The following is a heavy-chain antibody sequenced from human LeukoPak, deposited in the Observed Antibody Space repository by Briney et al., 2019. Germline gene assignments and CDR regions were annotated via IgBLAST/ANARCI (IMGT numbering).Heavy chain of an antibody. V-gene: IGHV3-48*01. D-gene: IGHD2-15*01. J-gene: IGHJ4*02. CDR3: ARGGYYFDY. Sequence: GGSLRLSCAASGFTFSSYSMNWVRQAPGKGLGWVSYISGSSSTIYYADSVKGRFTISRDNAKNSLYLQMNSLRAEDTAAYYCARGGYYFDYWGQGTLVTVSS. CDR1: GFTFSSYS. CDR2: ISGSSSTI.